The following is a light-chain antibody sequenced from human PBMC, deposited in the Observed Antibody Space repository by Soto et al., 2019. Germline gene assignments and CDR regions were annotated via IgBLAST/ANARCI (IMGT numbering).Light chain of an antibody. V-gene: IGKV3-15*01. CDR2: GAS. Sequence: EVVMTQYPGTLSVSPGEGATLSCRASQSISNQLAWYQQRPGQAPRILIYGASTRATGIPARFSGSGSGTEFTLTISSLQSEDFALYYCQQYFSWPRTFGQGTKVEIK. CDR1: QSISNQ. CDR3: QQYFSWPRT. J-gene: IGKJ1*01.